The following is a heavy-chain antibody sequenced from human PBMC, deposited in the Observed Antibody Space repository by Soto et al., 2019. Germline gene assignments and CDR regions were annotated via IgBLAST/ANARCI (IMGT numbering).Heavy chain of an antibody. Sequence: FETLSLTRTVSGGSISSYYWTWIRQPPGKGLEWIGYIYYSGSTNYNHSLKTRFTISVDTSKNQFSLKLSSVTAADTAVYYCARSGLLRSDSSSGYVALEIWGQGTMVTVSS. CDR2: IYYSGST. CDR3: ARSGLLRSDSSSGYVALEI. CDR1: GGSISSYY. D-gene: IGHD6-13*01. J-gene: IGHJ3*02. V-gene: IGHV4-59*01.